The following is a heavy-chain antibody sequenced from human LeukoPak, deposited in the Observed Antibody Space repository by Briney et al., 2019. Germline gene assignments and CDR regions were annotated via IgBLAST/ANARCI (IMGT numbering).Heavy chain of an antibody. CDR3: ASGSVVTARDQ. CDR1: GGSITTYY. J-gene: IGHJ4*02. D-gene: IGHD2-21*02. CDR2: IYYTGNT. Sequence: SETLSLTCAVSGGSITTYYWTWIRQPPGQALEWIGYIYYTGNTKYNPSLESRVTLSIDTSKNEFSLKIYSVNAADTAVYFCASGSVVTARDQWGQGTLVTVSS. V-gene: IGHV4-59*01.